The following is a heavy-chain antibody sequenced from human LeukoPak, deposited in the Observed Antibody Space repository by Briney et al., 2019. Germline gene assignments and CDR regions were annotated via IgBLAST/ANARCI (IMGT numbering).Heavy chain of an antibody. J-gene: IGHJ4*02. CDR3: ARVGGAIFGVVIFAH. CDR1: GYTFTDHY. Sequence: EASVKVPCKASGYTFTDHYMHWVQQAPGQGLEWMGWINPNSGGTNYAQKFQGRVTMTRNTTISTAYMELSRLRSDDMAVYYCARVGGAIFGVVIFAHWGQGTLVTVTS. D-gene: IGHD3-3*01. V-gene: IGHV1-2*03. CDR2: INPNSGGT.